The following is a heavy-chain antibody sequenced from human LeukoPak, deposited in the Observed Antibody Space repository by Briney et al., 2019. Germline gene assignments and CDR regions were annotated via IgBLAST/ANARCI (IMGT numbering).Heavy chain of an antibody. J-gene: IGHJ4*02. CDR2: IYYSGST. Sequence: SETLSLTCTVSGGSISSSSYYWGWIRQPPGKGLEWIGSIYYSGSTYYNPSLKSRVTISVDTSKNQFSLKLSSVTAADTAVYYCARVRRAGYSTLDYWGQGTLVTVSS. CDR1: GGSISSSSYY. CDR3: ARVRRAGYSTLDY. V-gene: IGHV4-39*07. D-gene: IGHD6-13*01.